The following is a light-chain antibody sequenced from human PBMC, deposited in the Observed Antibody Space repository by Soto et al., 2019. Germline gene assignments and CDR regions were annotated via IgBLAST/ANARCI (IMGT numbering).Light chain of an antibody. CDR3: GTLDASLFSFV. CDR1: NINIGDNH. J-gene: IGLJ1*01. V-gene: IGLV1-51*01. Sequence: QSVLTQPPSVSAAPGQRVTIPCSGSNINIGDNHVSWYQHLPGAAPKLVGYANDRRPSDLPGRFSVSKSGTSGKLVITGLQTGDEAVYYRGTLDASLFSFVFGPRTKVTVL. CDR2: AND.